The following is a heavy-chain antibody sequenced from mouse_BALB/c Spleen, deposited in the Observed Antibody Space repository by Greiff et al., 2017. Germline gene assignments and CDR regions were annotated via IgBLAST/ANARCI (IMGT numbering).Heavy chain of an antibody. CDR2: ISDGGSYT. V-gene: IGHV5-4*02. D-gene: IGHD3-1*01. CDR3: ARESGYAMDY. J-gene: IGHJ4*01. CDR1: GFTFSDYY. Sequence: EVKLVESGGGLVKPGGSLKLSCAASGFTFSDYYMYWVRQTPEKRLEWVATISDGGSYTYYPDSVKGRFTISRDNAKNNLYLQMSSLKSEDTAMYYCARESGYAMDYWGQGTSVTVSS.